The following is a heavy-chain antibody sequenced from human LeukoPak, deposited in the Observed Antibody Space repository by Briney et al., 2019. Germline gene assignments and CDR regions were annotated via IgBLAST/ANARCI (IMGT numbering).Heavy chain of an antibody. CDR1: SYTFTNYA. D-gene: IGHD6-19*01. CDR2: ISAYNGNT. V-gene: IGHV1-18*01. Sequence: ASVKVSCKASSYTFTNYAFTWVRQAPGQGLEWMGWISAYNGNTNYAQKLQGRVTMTTDTSTSTAYMELRSLRSEDTAVYYCATVLGGWYHYWGQGTLVTVSS. J-gene: IGHJ4*02. CDR3: ATVLGGWYHY.